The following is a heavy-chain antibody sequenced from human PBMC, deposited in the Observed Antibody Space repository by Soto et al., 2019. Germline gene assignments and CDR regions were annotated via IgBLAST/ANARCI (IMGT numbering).Heavy chain of an antibody. J-gene: IGHJ4*02. Sequence: EVQLVESGGGLVKPGGSLRLSCAASGFTFSNAWMNWVRQAPGKGLEWVGRIKSKTDGGTTDYDAPVKGRFTISRDDSKNTLYLKMNSLKTEDTAVYYCTTRITIFGVVIHSTNFDYWGQGTLVTVSS. CDR1: GFTFSNAW. D-gene: IGHD3-3*01. V-gene: IGHV3-15*07. CDR2: IKSKTDGGTT. CDR3: TTRITIFGVVIHSTNFDY.